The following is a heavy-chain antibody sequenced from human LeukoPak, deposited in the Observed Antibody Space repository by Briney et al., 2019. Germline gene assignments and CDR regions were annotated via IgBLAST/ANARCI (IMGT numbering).Heavy chain of an antibody. CDR3: ARGGSRYYYMDV. J-gene: IGHJ6*03. V-gene: IGHV4-4*07. Sequence: PSETLSLTCTVSGGSFGSYYWSWIRQPAGKGLEWIGRVYTSGSTNYNPSLKSRVTMSMDTSKNQFSLKVSSVTAADTAVYYCARGGSRYYYMDVWGKGTTVTVSS. D-gene: IGHD2-2*01. CDR1: GGSFGSYY. CDR2: VYTSGST.